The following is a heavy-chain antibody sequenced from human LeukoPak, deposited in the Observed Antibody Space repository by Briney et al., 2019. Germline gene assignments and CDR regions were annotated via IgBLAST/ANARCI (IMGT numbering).Heavy chain of an antibody. Sequence: GGSLRLSCAASGFTSGTYWMSWVRQAPGEGLEWVANIKQDGSEKYYVDSVRGRFTISGDNAKNSLYLQMNSLRAEDTAVYYCARDRGSSGWYEFDYWGQGTLVTVSS. CDR1: GFTSGTYW. J-gene: IGHJ4*02. V-gene: IGHV3-7*01. CDR2: IKQDGSEK. CDR3: ARDRGSSGWYEFDY. D-gene: IGHD6-19*01.